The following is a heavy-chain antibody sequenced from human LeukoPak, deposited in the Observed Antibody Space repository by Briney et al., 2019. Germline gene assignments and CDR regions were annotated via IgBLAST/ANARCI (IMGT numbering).Heavy chain of an antibody. Sequence: GGSLRLPCAASGFTFSSYSMNWVRQAPGKGLEWVSSISSSSSYIYYADSVKGRFTISRDNAKNSLYLQMNSLRAEDTAVYYCARESYYHILTGYYPYWFDPWGQGTLVTVSS. CDR3: ARESYYHILTGYYPYWFDP. J-gene: IGHJ5*02. CDR1: GFTFSSYS. V-gene: IGHV3-21*01. D-gene: IGHD3-9*01. CDR2: ISSSSSYI.